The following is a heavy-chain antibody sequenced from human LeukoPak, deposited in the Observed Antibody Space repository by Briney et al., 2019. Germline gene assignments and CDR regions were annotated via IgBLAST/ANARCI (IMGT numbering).Heavy chain of an antibody. Sequence: VGSLRLSCAASGFTFSTYGMHCVRQAPGKGLEWVAGISEDGINKYYADSVKARFTISRDNSNNTLFLQMNNLRADDTAVYYCAKDRETTASGTFDYWGQGALVIVSS. J-gene: IGHJ4*02. CDR3: AKDRETTASGTFDY. V-gene: IGHV3-30*19. CDR1: GFTFSTYG. CDR2: ISEDGINK. D-gene: IGHD6-13*01.